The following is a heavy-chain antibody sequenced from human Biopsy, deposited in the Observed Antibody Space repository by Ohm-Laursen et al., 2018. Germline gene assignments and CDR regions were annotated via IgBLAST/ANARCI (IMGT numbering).Heavy chain of an antibody. J-gene: IGHJ5*01. Sequence: SLRLSCTASGFTFHTYAMSWVRQAPGKGLEWVAHIDVSDYNTYYADSVRGRFTISRDNSKQMVHLEINSLTADDTAAYYCVKQWGGYNFDSWGQGTLVTVSS. CDR3: VKQWGGYNFDS. CDR1: GFTFHTYA. D-gene: IGHD1-14*01. CDR2: IDVSDYNT. V-gene: IGHV3-23*01.